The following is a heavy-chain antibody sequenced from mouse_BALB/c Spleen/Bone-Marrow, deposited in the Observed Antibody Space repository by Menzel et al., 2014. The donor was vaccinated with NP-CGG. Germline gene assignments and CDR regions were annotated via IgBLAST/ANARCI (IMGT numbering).Heavy chain of an antibody. CDR3: ARGKGKDAMDY. V-gene: IGHV1-54*01. CDR2: INPGSGGT. J-gene: IGHJ4*01. D-gene: IGHD2-1*01. Sequence: QVQLQQPGAELVRPGTSVKVSCKASGYAFTNYLIEWVKQRPGQGLEWIGVINPGSGGTNYNEKFKGKATLTADKSSSTAYMQLSSLTSDDAAVYFCARGKGKDAMDYRGQGTSVTVSS. CDR1: GYAFTNYL.